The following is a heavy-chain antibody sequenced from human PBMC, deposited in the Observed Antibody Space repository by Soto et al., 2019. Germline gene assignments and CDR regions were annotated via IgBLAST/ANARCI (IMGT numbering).Heavy chain of an antibody. V-gene: IGHV4-59*01. CDR2: IYYSGGT. CDR1: GGSISSYY. D-gene: IGHD6-13*01. CDR3: AKGPWQPPPCFDP. Sequence: LETLSLTCTVSGGSISSYYWSWIRQPPGKGLEWIGYIYYSGGTNYNPSLKSRVTISVDTSKNQFSLKLSSVTAADTAVYYCAKGPWQPPPCFDPWGLGTLVTVSS. J-gene: IGHJ5*02.